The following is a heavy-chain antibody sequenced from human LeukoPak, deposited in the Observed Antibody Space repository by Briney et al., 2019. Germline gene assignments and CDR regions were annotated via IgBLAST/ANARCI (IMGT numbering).Heavy chain of an antibody. J-gene: IGHJ4*02. Sequence: PEESLRLSCAASGFPFSSYAMSWVRQTPGKGLEWVSAISGSGGSTYYAGSVKGRFTISRDNSKNTLYLQMNSLRAEDTAVYYCANGRYYYDSSGIDYWGQGTLATVSS. D-gene: IGHD3-22*01. CDR3: ANGRYYYDSSGIDY. CDR1: GFPFSSYA. CDR2: ISGSGGST. V-gene: IGHV3-23*01.